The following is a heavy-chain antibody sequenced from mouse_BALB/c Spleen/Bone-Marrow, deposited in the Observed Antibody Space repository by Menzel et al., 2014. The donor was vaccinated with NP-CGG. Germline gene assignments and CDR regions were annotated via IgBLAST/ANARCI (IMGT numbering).Heavy chain of an antibody. CDR3: TRDLYDGYSYYAMDY. CDR2: ISSVGIYT. V-gene: IGHV5-6-4*01. J-gene: IGHJ4*01. Sequence: EVKLQESGGGLVKPGGSLKLSCAASGFTFSSYTMSWVRQTPEKRLEWVATISSVGIYTYYPDSVKGRFTISRDNAKNTLYLQMSSLKSEDTAMYYCTRDLYDGYSYYAMDYWGQGTSVTVSS. CDR1: GFTFSSYT. D-gene: IGHD2-3*01.